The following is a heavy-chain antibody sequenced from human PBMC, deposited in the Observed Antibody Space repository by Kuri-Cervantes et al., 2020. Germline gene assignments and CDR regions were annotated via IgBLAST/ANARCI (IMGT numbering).Heavy chain of an antibody. CDR2: IIHSGST. J-gene: IGHJ4*02. D-gene: IGHD2-21*01. V-gene: IGHV4-34*12. CDR3: ARVRGGGLAPPIAYYFDY. CDR1: GGSFSDYY. Sequence: SETLSLTCAVYGGSFSDYYWTWIRQPPGKGLEWIGEIIHSGSTNYNPSLKSRVTISVDTSKNQFSLKLSSVTAADTAVYYCARVRGGGLAPPIAYYFDYWGQGTLVTVSS.